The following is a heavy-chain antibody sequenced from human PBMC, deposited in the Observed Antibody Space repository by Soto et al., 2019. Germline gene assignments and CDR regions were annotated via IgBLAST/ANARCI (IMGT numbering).Heavy chain of an antibody. Sequence: QVQLVQSGAEVKKPGASVKVSCKASGYTFTSYGISWVRQAPGQGLEWMGWISAYNGNTNYAQKFQGRVPMTTATSTRSAYMSLRSPTFADTAVYAEAGDHGIAAAWGPGTLVTVCS. CDR2: ISAYNGNT. CDR3: AGDHGIAAA. J-gene: IGHJ5*02. V-gene: IGHV1-18*01. CDR1: GYTFTSYG. D-gene: IGHD6-25*01.